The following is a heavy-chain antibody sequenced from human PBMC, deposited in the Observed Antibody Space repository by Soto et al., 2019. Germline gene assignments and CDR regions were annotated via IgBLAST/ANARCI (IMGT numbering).Heavy chain of an antibody. CDR3: ARDLISSGSYFDY. V-gene: IGHV3-30*04. D-gene: IGHD1-26*01. CDR2: ISYDGSNK. Sequence: GGSLRLSCAASGFTFSSYAMHWVRQAPGKGLEWVAVISYDGSNKYYADSVKGRFTISRDNSKNTLYLQMNSLRAEDTAVYYCARDLISSGSYFDYWGQGTLVTVSS. CDR1: GFTFSSYA. J-gene: IGHJ4*02.